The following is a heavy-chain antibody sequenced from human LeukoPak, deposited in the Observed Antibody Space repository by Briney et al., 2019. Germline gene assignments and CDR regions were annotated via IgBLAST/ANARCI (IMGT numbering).Heavy chain of an antibody. V-gene: IGHV4-59*01. CDR3: ARSPGHNWFDP. CDR2: IYYSGST. J-gene: IGHJ5*02. Sequence: SETLSLTCTVSGGSISSYYWSWIRQPPGKGLEWIGYIYYSGSTNYNPSLKSRVTISVGTSKNQFSLKLSSVTAADTAVYYCARSPGHNWFDPWGQGTLVTVSS. CDR1: GGSISSYY.